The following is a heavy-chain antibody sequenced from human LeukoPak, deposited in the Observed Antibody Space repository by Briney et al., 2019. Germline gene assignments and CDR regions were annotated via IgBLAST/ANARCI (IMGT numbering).Heavy chain of an antibody. J-gene: IGHJ4*02. CDR2: INPNSGGT. Sequence: ASVKVSCKASGYTFTAYYMHWVRQAPGQGLEWMGWINPNSGGTNYAQKFQGRVTMTRDTSISTAYMELSRLRSDDTAVYYCARAVAAAASNDYWGQGTLVTVSS. CDR3: ARAVAAAASNDY. V-gene: IGHV1-2*02. D-gene: IGHD6-13*01. CDR1: GYTFTAYY.